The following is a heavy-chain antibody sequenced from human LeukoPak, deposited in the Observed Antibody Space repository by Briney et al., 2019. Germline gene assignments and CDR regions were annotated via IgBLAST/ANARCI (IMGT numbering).Heavy chain of an antibody. CDR3: ARRIAAGVDY. V-gene: IGHV3-53*01. D-gene: IGHD6-13*01. CDR2: IYSGGST. Sequence: GGSLRLSCAASGFTVSSNYMSWVRQAPGKGLEWVSVIYSGGSTYYADSVKGRFTISRDNAKNSLFLQMSSLRDEDTAVYYCARRIAAGVDYWGQGSRVTVSS. J-gene: IGHJ4*02. CDR1: GFTVSSNY.